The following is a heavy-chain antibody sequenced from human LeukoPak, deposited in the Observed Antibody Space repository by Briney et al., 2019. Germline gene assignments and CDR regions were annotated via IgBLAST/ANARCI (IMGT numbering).Heavy chain of an antibody. J-gene: IGHJ4*02. Sequence: ASVKVSCKASGYTFTGYYMHWVRQAPGQGLEWMGWINPNSGGTNYAQKFQGRVTMTEDTSTDTAYMELSSLRSEDTAVYYCATGYYYGSGSYSYFDYWGQGTLVTVSS. CDR1: GYTFTGYY. V-gene: IGHV1-2*02. D-gene: IGHD3-10*01. CDR2: INPNSGGT. CDR3: ATGYYYGSGSYSYFDY.